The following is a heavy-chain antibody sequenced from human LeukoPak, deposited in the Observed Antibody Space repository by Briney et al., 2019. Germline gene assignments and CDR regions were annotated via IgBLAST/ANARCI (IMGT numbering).Heavy chain of an antibody. Sequence: PSETLSLTCAVYGGSFSGYYWSWIRQPPGKGLEWIGEINHSGSTNYNPSLKSRVTISVDTSKNQFSLKLSSVTAADTAVYYCARQTSTKESGYYYYYGMDVWGQGTTVTVSS. V-gene: IGHV4-34*01. D-gene: IGHD2-8*01. J-gene: IGHJ6*02. CDR2: INHSGST. CDR3: ARQTSTKESGYYYYYGMDV. CDR1: GGSFSGYY.